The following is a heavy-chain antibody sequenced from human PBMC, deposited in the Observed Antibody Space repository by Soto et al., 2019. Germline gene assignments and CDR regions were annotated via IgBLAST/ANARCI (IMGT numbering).Heavy chain of an antibody. D-gene: IGHD2-2*01. CDR3: ARAQPFEFHNWFDP. Sequence: QVQLQESGPGLVKTSETLFLTCTVTGASISSYYWSWIRQPPGKGLEWIGHISYSGSTNYNPSVRGRVTVSVDRSTNQFSLKLSSVTAADTAVYYCARAQPFEFHNWFDPWGQGTLVSVSS. CDR2: ISYSGST. CDR1: GASISSYY. V-gene: IGHV4-59*01. J-gene: IGHJ5*02.